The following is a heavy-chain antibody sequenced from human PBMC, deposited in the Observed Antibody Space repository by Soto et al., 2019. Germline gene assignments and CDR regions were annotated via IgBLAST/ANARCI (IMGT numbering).Heavy chain of an antibody. CDR2: ISSSSSYI. V-gene: IGHV3-21*01. Sequence: GGSLRLSCAASGFTFSSYSMNWVRQAPGKGLEWVSSISSSSSYIYYADSVKGRFTISRDNAKNSLYLQMNSLRAEDTAVYYCARDHYDFWSGKNWFDPWGQGTLVTVSS. J-gene: IGHJ5*02. D-gene: IGHD3-3*01. CDR3: ARDHYDFWSGKNWFDP. CDR1: GFTFSSYS.